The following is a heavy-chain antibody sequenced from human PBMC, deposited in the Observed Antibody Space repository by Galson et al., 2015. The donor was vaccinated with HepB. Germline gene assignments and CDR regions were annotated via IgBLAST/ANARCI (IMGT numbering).Heavy chain of an antibody. Sequence: SVKVSCKASGGTFSSYTISWVRQAPGQGLEWMGWINPNSGGTNYAQKFQGRVTMTRDTSISTAYMELSRLRSDDTAVYYCVPGSGMTGTTRWGQGTLVTVSS. V-gene: IGHV1-2*02. CDR3: VPGSGMTGTTR. CDR1: GGTFSSYT. J-gene: IGHJ4*02. D-gene: IGHD1-1*01. CDR2: INPNSGGT.